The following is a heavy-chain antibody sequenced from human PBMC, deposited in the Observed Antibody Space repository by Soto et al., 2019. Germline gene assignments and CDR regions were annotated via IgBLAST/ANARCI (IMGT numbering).Heavy chain of an antibody. Sequence: NPSETLSLTCAVYGGSFSGYYWSWIRQPPGKGLEWIGQINHSGSTNYNPSLKSRVTISVDTSKNQFSLKLSSVTAADTAVYYCARDSITMVRGVIQFDYWGQGTLVTVSS. CDR1: GGSFSGYY. CDR2: INHSGST. J-gene: IGHJ4*02. D-gene: IGHD3-10*01. CDR3: ARDSITMVRGVIQFDY. V-gene: IGHV4-34*01.